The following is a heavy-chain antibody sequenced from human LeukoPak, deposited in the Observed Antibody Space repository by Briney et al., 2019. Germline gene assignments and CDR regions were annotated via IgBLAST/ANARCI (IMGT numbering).Heavy chain of an antibody. J-gene: IGHJ4*02. CDR3: ARRGRYDSSGYHFDY. Sequence: GESLKISCKGSGYRFTSYWIGWVRQMPGKGLEWMGIIYPGESDTRYSPSCQGQVTISADKSISTAYLQWSSLKASDTAMYYCARRGRYDSSGYHFDYWGQGTLVTVSS. CDR1: GYRFTSYW. D-gene: IGHD3-22*01. CDR2: IYPGESDT. V-gene: IGHV5-51*01.